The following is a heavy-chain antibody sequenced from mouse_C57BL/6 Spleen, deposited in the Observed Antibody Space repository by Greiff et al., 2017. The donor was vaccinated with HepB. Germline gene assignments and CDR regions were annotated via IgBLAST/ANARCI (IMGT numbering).Heavy chain of an antibody. D-gene: IGHD1-1*01. CDR3: ARSELLRSYYAMDY. J-gene: IGHJ4*01. CDR2: INPGSGGT. V-gene: IGHV1-54*01. Sequence: VQLQQSGAELVRPGTSVKVSCKASGYAFTNYLIEWVKQRPGQGLEWIGVINPGSGGTNYNEKFKGKATLTADKSSSTAYMQLSSLTSEDSAVYFCARSELLRSYYAMDYWGQGTSVTVSS. CDR1: GYAFTNYL.